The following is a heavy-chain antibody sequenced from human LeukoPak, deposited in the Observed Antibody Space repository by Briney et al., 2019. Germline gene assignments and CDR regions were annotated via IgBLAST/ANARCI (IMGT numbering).Heavy chain of an antibody. Sequence: ASVKVSCKASGYTFTSYGISWVRLAPGQGLEWMGWISAYNGNTNYAQKLQGRVTMTTDTSTSTAYMELRSLRSDDTAVYYCARDRLNSPYSSLGFDPWGQGTLVTVSS. CDR2: ISAYNGNT. J-gene: IGHJ5*02. D-gene: IGHD1-26*01. CDR1: GYTFTSYG. CDR3: ARDRLNSPYSSLGFDP. V-gene: IGHV1-18*01.